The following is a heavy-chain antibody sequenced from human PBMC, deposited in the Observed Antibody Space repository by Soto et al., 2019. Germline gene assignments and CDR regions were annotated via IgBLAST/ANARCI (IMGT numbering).Heavy chain of an antibody. J-gene: IGHJ4*02. Sequence: QVQLVQSGAEVKRPESSMKVSCKPSGGTFNNYAINWVRQAPGQGLEWMGAIIPISGTTKYAQKFQGRVTITADKSTSTVYMDLGRLRSEDTAVYYCARWGGLSWSGAVCFKKPFDYWGQGTLVTVSS. D-gene: IGHD3-3*01. CDR1: GGTFNNYA. V-gene: IGHV1-69*06. CDR2: IIPISGTT. CDR3: ARWGGLSWSGAVCFKKPFDY.